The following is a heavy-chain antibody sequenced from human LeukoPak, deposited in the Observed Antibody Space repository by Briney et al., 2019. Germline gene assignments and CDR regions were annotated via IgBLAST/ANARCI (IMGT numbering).Heavy chain of an antibody. CDR1: GDSISNYY. CDR3: ARCLNTYYYDNSGYSPEHYYMDV. Sequence: PSETLSLTCTVSGDSISNYYWSWVRQPAGKGLEWIGRIYASGRSNYNPSLKSRITISVNTSKDQFSLKLSSVTAADTAVYYCARCLNTYYYDNSGYSPEHYYMDVWGKGTMVIVSS. J-gene: IGHJ6*03. CDR2: IYASGRS. D-gene: IGHD3-22*01. V-gene: IGHV4-4*07.